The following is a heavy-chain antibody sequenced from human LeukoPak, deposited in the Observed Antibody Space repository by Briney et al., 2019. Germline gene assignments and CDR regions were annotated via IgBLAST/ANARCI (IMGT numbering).Heavy chain of an antibody. CDR1: GYTFTDYY. Sequence: ASVKVSCKASGYTFTDYYMHWVRQAPGQGLEWMGWINPNGGGTNYAQKFQGWVTMTRDTSISTAYMELSRLRSDDTAIYYCARSHYYGSGSYDYWGQGTLVTVSS. CDR2: INPNGGGT. V-gene: IGHV1-2*04. D-gene: IGHD3-10*01. CDR3: ARSHYYGSGSYDY. J-gene: IGHJ4*02.